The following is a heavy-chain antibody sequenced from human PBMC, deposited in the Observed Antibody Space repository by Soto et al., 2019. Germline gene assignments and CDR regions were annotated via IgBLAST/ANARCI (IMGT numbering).Heavy chain of an antibody. J-gene: IGHJ4*02. CDR3: ARDIAAAATGLDY. CDR2: ISSSSSYI. CDR1: GFTFSSYS. Sequence: GGSLRLSCAASGFTFSSYSMNWVRQAPGKGLEWVSSISSSSSYIYYADSVKGRFTISRDNAKNSLYLQMNSLRAEDTAVYYCARDIAAAATGLDYWGQGTPVTVSS. D-gene: IGHD6-13*01. V-gene: IGHV3-21*01.